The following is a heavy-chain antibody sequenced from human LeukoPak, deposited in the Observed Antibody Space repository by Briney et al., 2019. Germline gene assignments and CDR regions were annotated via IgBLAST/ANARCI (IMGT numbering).Heavy chain of an antibody. CDR3: AYSGYVGLDYFDY. D-gene: IGHD5-12*01. Sequence: PGGSLRLSCAASGFTFSSYSMNWVRQAPGKGLEWVSSISSSSSYIYYADSVKGRFTISRDNAKNSLYLQMNSLRAEDTAVCYCAYSGYVGLDYFDYWGQGTLVTVSS. CDR1: GFTFSSYS. V-gene: IGHV3-21*01. J-gene: IGHJ4*02. CDR2: ISSSSSYI.